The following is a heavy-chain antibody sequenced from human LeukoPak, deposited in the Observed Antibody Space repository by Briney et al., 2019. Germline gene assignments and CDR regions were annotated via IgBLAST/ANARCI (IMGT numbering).Heavy chain of an antibody. CDR3: ARAGYGSTYSSSWYGMYYFDY. D-gene: IGHD6-13*01. CDR1: GGSISSYY. CDR2: IYYSGST. V-gene: IGHV4-59*01. J-gene: IGHJ4*02. Sequence: PSETLSLTCTVSGGSISSYYWSWIRQPPGKGLEWIGYIYYSGSTNYNPSLKSRVTISVDTSKNQFSLKLSSVTAADTAVYYCARAGYGSTYSSSWYGMYYFDYWGQGTLVTVSS.